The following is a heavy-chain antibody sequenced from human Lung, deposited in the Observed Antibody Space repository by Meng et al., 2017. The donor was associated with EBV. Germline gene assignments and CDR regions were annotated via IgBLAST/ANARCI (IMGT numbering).Heavy chain of an antibody. V-gene: IGHV1-69*01. CDR3: ARAIVVVVAATGSWFDP. CDR1: GGTFSSYA. J-gene: IGHJ5*02. Sequence: QVQLVQSGAEVKXPXSSVKVPXKASGGTFSSYAISWVREAPGQGLEWMGGIIPIFGTANYAQKFQGRVTITADESTSTAYMELSSLRSEDTAVYYCARAIVVVVAATGSWFDPWGQGTLVTVAS. CDR2: IIPIFGTA. D-gene: IGHD2-15*01.